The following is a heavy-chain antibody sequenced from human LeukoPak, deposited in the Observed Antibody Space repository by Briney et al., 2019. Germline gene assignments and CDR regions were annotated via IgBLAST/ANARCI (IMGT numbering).Heavy chain of an antibody. CDR1: GFTFSNYE. CDR2: ISSGGSTI. V-gene: IGHV3-48*03. D-gene: IGHD7-27*01. J-gene: IGHJ4*02. Sequence: GGSLRLSCAASGFTFSNYEMNWVRQAPGKGLEWVSYISSGGSTIYYADSVKGRFTISRDNAQNSLYLQMNSLRAEDTAVYYCARDPSSGDYWGQGTLVTVSS. CDR3: ARDPSSGDY.